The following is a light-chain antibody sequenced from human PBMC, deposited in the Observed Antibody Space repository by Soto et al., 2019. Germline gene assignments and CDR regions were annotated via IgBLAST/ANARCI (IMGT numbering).Light chain of an antibody. CDR3: QQYATSPLT. Sequence: EIVLTKAPDTLSLSQGERATLSCRASQSVSSYLAWYQQKPGQAPRLLIYDASNRATGIPARFSGSGSGADFTLTISSLQPEDFAAYYCQQYATSPLTFGEGTKVDIK. CDR2: DAS. CDR1: QSVSSY. V-gene: IGKV3-11*01. J-gene: IGKJ4*01.